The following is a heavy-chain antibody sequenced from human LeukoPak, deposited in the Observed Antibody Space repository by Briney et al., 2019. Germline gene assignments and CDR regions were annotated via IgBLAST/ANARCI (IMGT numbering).Heavy chain of an antibody. CDR3: ARDGSYYYDSSGFDP. J-gene: IGHJ5*02. CDR1: GGTFSSYA. V-gene: IGHV1-69*05. D-gene: IGHD3-22*01. CDR2: IIPIFGTA. Sequence: SVKVSCKASGGTFSSYAISWVRRAPGQGLEWMGGIIPIFGTANYAQKFQGRVTMTRDTSTSTVYMELSSLRSEDTAVYYCARDGSYYYDSSGFDPWGQGTLVTVSS.